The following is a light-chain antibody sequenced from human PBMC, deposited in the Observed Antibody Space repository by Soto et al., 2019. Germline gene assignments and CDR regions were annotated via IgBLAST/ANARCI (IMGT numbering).Light chain of an antibody. CDR3: QQYNEWPLT. V-gene: IGKV3-15*01. CDR2: SAS. Sequence: VMTQSPATLSVTPGERATLSCRASLSISNNLAWYQQKPGQAPMLLIYSASTRATAIPARFSGSASGIEFTLTISSLQSEDFAVYYCQQYNEWPLTFGGGTKVETK. CDR1: LSISNN. J-gene: IGKJ4*01.